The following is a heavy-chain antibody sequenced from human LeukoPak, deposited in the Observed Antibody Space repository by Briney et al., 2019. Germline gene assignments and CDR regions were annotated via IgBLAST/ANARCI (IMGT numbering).Heavy chain of an antibody. CDR3: AKDWTFAGYSSGWYPPSTQGPLDV. CDR2: ISYDRSNK. V-gene: IGHV3-30*18. D-gene: IGHD6-19*01. Sequence: PGGSLRLSCAASGFTFSSYWMSWVRQAPGKGLEWVAVISYDRSNKYYADSVKGRFTISRDNSKNTLYLQMNSLRAEDTAVYYCAKDWTFAGYSSGWYPPSTQGPLDVWGQGTTVTVSS. J-gene: IGHJ6*02. CDR1: GFTFSSYW.